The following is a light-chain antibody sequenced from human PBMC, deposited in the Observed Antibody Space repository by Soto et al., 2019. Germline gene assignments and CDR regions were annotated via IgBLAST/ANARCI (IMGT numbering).Light chain of an antibody. J-gene: IGKJ2*01. V-gene: IGKV1-5*01. CDR1: QSISTW. Sequence: DIQMTQSPSTLSASVGDRVIITCRASQSISTWLAWYHQKPGKAPKLLISSASSLESGVPSRFSGSGSGTEFSLAISSLQPDDFATYYCQQYNYYPYTFGEGTKLEIK. CDR3: QQYNYYPYT. CDR2: SAS.